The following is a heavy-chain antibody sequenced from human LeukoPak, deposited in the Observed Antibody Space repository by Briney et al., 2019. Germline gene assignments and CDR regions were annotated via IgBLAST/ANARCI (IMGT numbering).Heavy chain of an antibody. CDR2: IYYSGST. J-gene: IGHJ5*02. D-gene: IGHD3-10*01. Sequence: SETLSLTCTVSVGSVSSGTYYWSWIRQPPGKGLEWVGYIYYSGSTNYNPSLKSRVTISRDTSKNHFSLNLGSVTAADTAVYYCARALSGRNHWFDPWGQGTLVTVSS. CDR3: ARALSGRNHWFDP. V-gene: IGHV4-61*03. CDR1: VGSVSSGTYY.